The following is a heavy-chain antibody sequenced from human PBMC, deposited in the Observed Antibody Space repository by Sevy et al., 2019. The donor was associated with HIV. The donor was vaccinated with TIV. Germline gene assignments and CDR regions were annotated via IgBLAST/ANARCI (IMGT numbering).Heavy chain of an antibody. D-gene: IGHD4-17*01. J-gene: IGHJ4*02. CDR1: GFTFSSYE. CDR2: ISNSGTTI. Sequence: GGSLRLSCAASGFTFSSYEMNWVRQAPGKGLEWVSYISNSGTTISYSDSVRGRFSISRDNAWNSLYLQMNSLRAEDTSVCYCARDLTPSATTVAHIDCWGQGPLLTVCS. CDR3: ARDLTPSATTVAHIDC. V-gene: IGHV3-48*03.